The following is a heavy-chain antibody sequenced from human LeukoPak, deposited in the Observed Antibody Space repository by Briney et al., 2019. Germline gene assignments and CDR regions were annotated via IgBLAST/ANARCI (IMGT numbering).Heavy chain of an antibody. V-gene: IGHV1-69*04. Sequence: SVQVSCKTSGGTFSTSAITWVRQAPGQGLEWMGRIIPVLNITTYAQRFQGRVTITADTSTSTVYMELSSLRSEETAVYYCARDQGLTAPPPYGLDVWGQGTTVTVSS. J-gene: IGHJ6*02. CDR1: GGTFSTSA. CDR2: IIPVLNIT. CDR3: ARDQGLTAPPPYGLDV. D-gene: IGHD5-18*01.